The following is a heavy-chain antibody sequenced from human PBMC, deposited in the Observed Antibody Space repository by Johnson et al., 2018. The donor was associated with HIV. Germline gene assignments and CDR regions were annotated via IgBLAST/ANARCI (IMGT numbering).Heavy chain of an antibody. J-gene: IGHJ3*01. CDR1: GFTFRSYG. V-gene: IGHV3-30*03. D-gene: IGHD6-19*01. Sequence: QVQLVESGGGVVQPGGSLRLSCAASGFTFRSYGMHWVRQAPGKGLEWVAFVSYDGTNEFYADSVKGRFTVSRDNSNNILFLQMSSLRSDDTAVYFCARVQRSGWFHTDAFDLWGQGTMVTVSS. CDR2: VSYDGTNE. CDR3: ARVQRSGWFHTDAFDL.